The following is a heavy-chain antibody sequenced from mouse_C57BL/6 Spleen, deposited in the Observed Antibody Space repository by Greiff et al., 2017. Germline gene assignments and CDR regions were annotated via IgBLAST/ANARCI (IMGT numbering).Heavy chain of an antibody. CDR1: GFNIKNTY. CDR3: ATYDYDDGGGYFDY. Sequence: VQLQQSVAELVRPGASVKLSCTASGFNIKNTYMHWVKQRPEQGLEWIGRLDPANGNTKYAPKFQGKATITADTSSNTAYLQLSSLTSEDTAIYYSATYDYDDGGGYFDYWGQGTTLTVSS. J-gene: IGHJ2*01. D-gene: IGHD2-4*01. CDR2: LDPANGNT. V-gene: IGHV14-3*01.